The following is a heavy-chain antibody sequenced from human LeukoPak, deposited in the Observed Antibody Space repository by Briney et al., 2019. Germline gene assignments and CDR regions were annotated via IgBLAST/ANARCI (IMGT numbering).Heavy chain of an antibody. CDR3: AEDRWSGYSAFEY. J-gene: IGHJ4*02. D-gene: IGHD5-12*01. CDR2: VTAGGDGT. V-gene: IGHV3-23*01. CDR1: GFSFSSYA. Sequence: AGGSLRLSCAASGFSFSSYAMSWVRQAPGKGLEWVSTVTAGGDGTYYTDSVKGRFTISRDNSKSTLYLQMNSLRAEDTAVYYCAEDRWSGYSAFEYWGRGALVTASS.